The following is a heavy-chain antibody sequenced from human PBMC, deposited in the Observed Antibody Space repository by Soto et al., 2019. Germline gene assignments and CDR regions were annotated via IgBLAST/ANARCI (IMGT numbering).Heavy chain of an antibody. CDR2: INPNSGGT. D-gene: IGHD4-17*01. Sequence: QVQLVQSGAEVKKPGASVKVSCKASGYTFTGYYMHWVRQAPGQGLEWMGWINPNSGGTNYAQKFQGWVTMTRDTSISTAYMELSRLRSDDTAVYYCARSSPYYYGDFTHPYWYFDLWGRGTLVTVSS. CDR3: ARSSPYYYGDFTHPYWYFDL. CDR1: GYTFTGYY. J-gene: IGHJ2*01. V-gene: IGHV1-2*04.